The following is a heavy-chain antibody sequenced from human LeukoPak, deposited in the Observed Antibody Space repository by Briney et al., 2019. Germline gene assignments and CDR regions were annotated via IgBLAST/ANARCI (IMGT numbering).Heavy chain of an antibody. V-gene: IGHV3-48*01. CDR3: ARDGSGYDSRTYYYYYMDV. CDR2: ISSSSSTI. D-gene: IGHD5-12*01. J-gene: IGHJ6*03. CDR1: GFTFSNYN. Sequence: GGSLRLSCADSGFTFSNYNMNWVRQAPGKGLEWVSYISSSSSTIYYADSVKGRFTISRDNAKNSLYLQMNSLRAEDTAVYYCARDGSGYDSRTYYYYYMDVWGKGTTVTVSS.